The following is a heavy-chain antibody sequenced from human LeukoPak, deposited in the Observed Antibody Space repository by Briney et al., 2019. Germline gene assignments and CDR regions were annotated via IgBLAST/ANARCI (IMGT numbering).Heavy chain of an antibody. CDR2: IYTSGGS. V-gene: IGHV4-4*07. CDR1: GGVIASYA. Sequence: SETLSLTCTVSGGVIASYAWSWIRQPAGKGLEWIGPIYTSGGSDYNPSLKSRVTMSLDTSKNQFYLKMPSVTAADTAVYYCARGPSGYYYGWGQRILVTVSS. D-gene: IGHD3-22*01. J-gene: IGHJ4*02. CDR3: ARGPSGYYYG.